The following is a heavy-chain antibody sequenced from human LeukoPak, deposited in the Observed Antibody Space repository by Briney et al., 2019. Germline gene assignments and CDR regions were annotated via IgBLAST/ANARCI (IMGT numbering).Heavy chain of an antibody. CDR1: GFTFSSYA. V-gene: IGHV3-30-3*01. J-gene: IGHJ4*02. D-gene: IGHD5-18*01. CDR2: ISYDGSNK. CDR3: ARDGPIQLWLRWFVY. Sequence: GGSLRLSCAASGFTFSSYAMHWVRQAPGKGLEWVAVISYDGSNKYYADSVKGRFTISRDNPKNTLYLQMNSLRAEDTAVYYCARDGPIQLWLRWFVYWGQGTLVTVSS.